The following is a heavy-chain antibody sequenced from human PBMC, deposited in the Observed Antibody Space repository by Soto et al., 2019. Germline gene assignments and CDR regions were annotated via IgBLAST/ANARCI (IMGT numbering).Heavy chain of an antibody. CDR2: ISWNSGSI. CDR3: AKDIVPSIAAAGSTFDP. D-gene: IGHD6-13*01. CDR1: GFTFDDYA. J-gene: IGHJ5*02. Sequence: EVQLVESGGGLVQPGRSLRLSCAASGFTFDDYAVHWVRQAPGKGLEWVSGISWNSGSIGYADSVKGRFTISRDNAKNSLYLQMNSLRAEDTALYYCAKDIVPSIAAAGSTFDPWGQGTLVTVSS. V-gene: IGHV3-9*01.